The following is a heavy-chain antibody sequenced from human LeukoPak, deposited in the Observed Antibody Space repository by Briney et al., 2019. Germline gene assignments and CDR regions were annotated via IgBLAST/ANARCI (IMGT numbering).Heavy chain of an antibody. V-gene: IGHV4-39*07. Sequence: SETLSLTCTVSGGSISSGGYYWSWIRQPPGKGLEWIGEINHSGSTNYNPSLKSRVTISVDTSKNQFSLKLSSVTAADTAVYYCARGVLYGDSGGGYHFDYWGQGTLVTVSS. CDR2: INHSGST. J-gene: IGHJ4*02. CDR1: GGSISSGGYY. CDR3: ARGVLYGDSGGGYHFDY. D-gene: IGHD4-17*01.